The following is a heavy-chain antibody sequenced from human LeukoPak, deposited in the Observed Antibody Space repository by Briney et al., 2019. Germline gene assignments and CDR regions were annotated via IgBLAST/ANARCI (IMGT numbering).Heavy chain of an antibody. D-gene: IGHD4-17*01. Sequence: EASVKVSCKASGYTFTNYYMHWVQQAPGQGLEWMGWINPNSGGTNSAQKFQGRVTMTRDTSTSTAYMELSSLRSDDTAVYYCARDQATVSTPWVDYWGQGTLVTVSS. J-gene: IGHJ4*02. CDR2: INPNSGGT. CDR3: ARDQATVSTPWVDY. CDR1: GYTFTNYY. V-gene: IGHV1-2*02.